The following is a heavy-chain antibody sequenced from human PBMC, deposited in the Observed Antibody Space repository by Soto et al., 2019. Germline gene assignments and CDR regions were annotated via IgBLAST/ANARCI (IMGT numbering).Heavy chain of an antibody. CDR3: ASDPLAVTGSFVDY. D-gene: IGHD3-9*01. J-gene: IGHJ4*02. CDR1: GLTFNIFA. V-gene: IGHV3-30-3*01. CDR2: ISYDGREI. Sequence: GGSLRLSCVASGLTFNIFAFHWVRQAPGKGLEWLSVISYDGREIHYSESVKGRFTISRDSSTNTVYLETNSLRYEDTAVYYCASDPLAVTGSFVDYWGQGTLVTVSS.